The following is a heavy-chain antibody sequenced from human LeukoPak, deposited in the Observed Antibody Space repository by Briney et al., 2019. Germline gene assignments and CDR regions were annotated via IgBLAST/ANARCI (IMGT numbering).Heavy chain of an antibody. CDR3: AKEYGGYDRSIHY. D-gene: IGHD5-12*01. CDR1: GYTVSSNY. CDR2: IYSGGST. J-gene: IGHJ4*02. V-gene: IGHV3-53*01. Sequence: GGSLRLSCAASGYTVSSNYMSWVRQAPGKGLEWVSVIYSGGSTYYADSVKGRFTISRDNSKNTLYLQMNSLRAEDTAVYYCAKEYGGYDRSIHYWGQGTLVTVSS.